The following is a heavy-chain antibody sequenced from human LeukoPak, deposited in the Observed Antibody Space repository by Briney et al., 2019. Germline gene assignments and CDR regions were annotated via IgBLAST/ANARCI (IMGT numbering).Heavy chain of an antibody. J-gene: IGHJ4*02. D-gene: IGHD6-13*01. Sequence: SETLSLTRTVSGGSISSYYWSWIRQPPGKGLEWIGYIYYSGSTNYNPSLKSRVTISVDTSKNQFSLKLSSVTAADTAVYYCARVRGSTLAGTDYFDYWGQGTLVTVSS. V-gene: IGHV4-59*01. CDR2: IYYSGST. CDR1: GGSISSYY. CDR3: ARVRGSTLAGTDYFDY.